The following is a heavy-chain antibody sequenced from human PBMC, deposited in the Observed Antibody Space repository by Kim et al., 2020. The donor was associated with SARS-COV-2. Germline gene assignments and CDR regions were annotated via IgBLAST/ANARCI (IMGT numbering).Heavy chain of an antibody. CDR1: GYTFTSYA. CDR3: ARDSPVWFWGVNFDT. CDR2: INAGNGNT. J-gene: IGHJ4*02. Sequence: ASVKVSCKASGYTFTSYAMHWVRQAPGQRLEWMGWINAGNGNTKYSQKFQGRVTITRDTSASTAYMELSSLRSEDTAVYYCARDSPVWFWGVNFDTGAREPWSPSPQ. D-gene: IGHD3-10*01. V-gene: IGHV1-3*01.